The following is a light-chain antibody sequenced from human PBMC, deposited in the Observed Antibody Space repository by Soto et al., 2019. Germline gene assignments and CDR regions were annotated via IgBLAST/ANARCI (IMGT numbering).Light chain of an antibody. CDR3: QDYGSSPPT. CDR2: GAS. J-gene: IGKJ1*01. CDR1: QSVSSNY. Sequence: ETVLTQSPGTLSLSPGEKATLSRRASQSVSSNYLAWYQQKPGQAPRLLIYGASSRAPGIPDRFSGSGSGTDFTLAISRLEPEDYSGYYYQDYGSSPPTFGPGTKVDIK. V-gene: IGKV3-20*01.